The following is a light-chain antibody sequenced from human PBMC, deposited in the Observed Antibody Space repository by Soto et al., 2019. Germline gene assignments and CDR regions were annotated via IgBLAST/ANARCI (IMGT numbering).Light chain of an antibody. CDR2: KAS. CDR1: QTISSW. CDR3: QQYNDYS. Sequence: DIQMTQSPSTLSGSVGDRVTITCRASQTISSWLAWYQQKPGKAPKLLIYKASSLESGVPSRFSGSGSGTEFTLTISRLQPDDFGTYYCQQYNDYSFGQGTKVDIK. J-gene: IGKJ1*01. V-gene: IGKV1-5*03.